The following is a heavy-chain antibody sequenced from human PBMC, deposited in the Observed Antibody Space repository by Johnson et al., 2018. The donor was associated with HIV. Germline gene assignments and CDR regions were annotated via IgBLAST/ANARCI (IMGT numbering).Heavy chain of an antibody. Sequence: VQLVESGGGLVQPGGSLRLSCAASGFTFSSYAMSWVRQAPGKGLEWVSAISGSGGSTYYADSVKGRFTISRDNAKNSLYLQMNSLRVEDTGVYYCARGASSSNSFDIWGQGTMVTVSS. D-gene: IGHD6-6*01. V-gene: IGHV3-23*04. CDR2: ISGSGGST. CDR1: GFTFSSYA. CDR3: ARGASSSNSFDI. J-gene: IGHJ3*02.